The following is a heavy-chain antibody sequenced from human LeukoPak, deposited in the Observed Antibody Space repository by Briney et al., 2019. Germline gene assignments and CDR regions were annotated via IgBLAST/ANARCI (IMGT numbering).Heavy chain of an antibody. D-gene: IGHD3-22*01. Sequence: PGGSLRLSCAASGFTFSSYAMSWVRQAPGKGLEWVSAISGSGGSTYHADSVKGRFTISRDNSKNTLYLQMHSLRAEDTAIYYCAKDSGGNYYDSSGYYYEDAPFDYWGQGTLVTVSS. V-gene: IGHV3-23*01. CDR1: GFTFSSYA. CDR3: AKDSGGNYYDSSGYYYEDAPFDY. J-gene: IGHJ4*02. CDR2: ISGSGGST.